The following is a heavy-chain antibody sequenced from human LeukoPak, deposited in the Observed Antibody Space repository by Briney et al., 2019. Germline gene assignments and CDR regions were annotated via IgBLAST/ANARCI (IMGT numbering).Heavy chain of an antibody. V-gene: IGHV1-8*03. J-gene: IGHJ4*02. Sequence: ASVKVSCKASGYTVTSYDINWVRQGTGQGLEGMGWMNLNNGNTGYEQKLQRRVTITRNTSISTATLELSRLRSEDMTVQYCARGRSTGFPYYFEYWGEGTLVSVSS. CDR2: MNLNNGNT. CDR1: GYTVTSYD. CDR3: ARGRSTGFPYYFEY.